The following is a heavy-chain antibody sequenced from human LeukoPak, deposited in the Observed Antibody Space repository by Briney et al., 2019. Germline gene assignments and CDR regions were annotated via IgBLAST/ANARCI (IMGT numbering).Heavy chain of an antibody. Sequence: SETLSLTCTVSGVSISSGDYYWSWIRQPPGKGLEWIGYIYYSGSTYYNPSLKSRVTISVDTSKKQFSLRLSSVTAADTAVYYCARAPGNWFDPWGQGTLVTVSS. CDR2: IYYSGST. J-gene: IGHJ5*02. CDR3: ARAPGNWFDP. CDR1: GVSISSGDYY. V-gene: IGHV4-30-4*01.